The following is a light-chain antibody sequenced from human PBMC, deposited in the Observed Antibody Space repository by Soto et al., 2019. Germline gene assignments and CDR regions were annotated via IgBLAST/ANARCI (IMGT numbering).Light chain of an antibody. J-gene: IGLJ2*01. V-gene: IGLV1-44*01. CDR3: AAWDDSLNGEVV. CDR2: STN. Sequence: QSVLTQPPSASGTPGQRVTISCSGSSSNIGSNSVNWYQQLPGTAPKLLIYSTNQRPSGVPDRFSGSKSDTSASLAISGLQSEDEADHYCAAWDDSLNGEVVFGGGTKVTVL. CDR1: SSNIGSNS.